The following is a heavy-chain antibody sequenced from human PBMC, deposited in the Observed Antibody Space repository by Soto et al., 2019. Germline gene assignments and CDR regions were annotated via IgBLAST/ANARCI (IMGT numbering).Heavy chain of an antibody. CDR3: ARDRSLDPNYYYYMDV. Sequence: QVQLVQSGAEVKKPGSSVNVSCKASGGTFSSYTITWVRQAPGQGLEWLGRIIPILGIANYAQKFQVRVTITADKSTNTAYMELSSLRSEDTAVYYCARDRSLDPNYYYYMDVWGKGTTVTVSS. D-gene: IGHD6-19*01. J-gene: IGHJ6*03. CDR2: IIPILGIA. V-gene: IGHV1-69*08. CDR1: GGTFSSYT.